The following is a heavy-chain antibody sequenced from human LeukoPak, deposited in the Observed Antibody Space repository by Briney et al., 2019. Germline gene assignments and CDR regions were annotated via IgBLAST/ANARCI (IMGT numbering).Heavy chain of an antibody. V-gene: IGHV3-53*01. CDR2: IYSGDST. J-gene: IGHJ6*02. CDR3: VGRPYYYYGMDV. Sequence: GGSLRLSCAASGFTVNSNSMSWVRQATGKGLECVAAIYSGDSTYYPDSVKGRFSISRDNSKNTLYLQMSSLRAEDSAIYYCVGRPYYYYGMDVWGQGTTVTVSS. CDR1: GFTVNSNS.